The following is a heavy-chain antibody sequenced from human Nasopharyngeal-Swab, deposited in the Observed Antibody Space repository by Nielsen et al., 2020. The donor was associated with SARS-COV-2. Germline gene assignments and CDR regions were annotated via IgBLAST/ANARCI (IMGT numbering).Heavy chain of an antibody. D-gene: IGHD6-19*01. V-gene: IGHV2-70*01. J-gene: IGHJ6*02. Sequence: SGPTLIKPTPTLTLTCTFSGFSLSTSGMCVSWIRQPPGKALEWLALIDWDDDKYYSTSLKTRLTISKDTSKNQVVLTMTNMDPVDTATYYCARIPGYSSGWYSGGMDVWGQGTTVTVSS. CDR2: IDWDDDK. CDR3: ARIPGYSSGWYSGGMDV. CDR1: GFSLSTSGMC.